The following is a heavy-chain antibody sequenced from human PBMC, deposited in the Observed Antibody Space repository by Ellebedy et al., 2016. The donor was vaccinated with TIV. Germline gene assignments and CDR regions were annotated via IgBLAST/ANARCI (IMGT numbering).Heavy chain of an antibody. J-gene: IGHJ3*01. CDR2: VYYSGST. V-gene: IGHV4-59*08. Sequence: PGGSLRLSCTVSAGSFSYYFWNWIRQSPGRGLEWIGNVYYSGSTNYNPSPKSRVTISVDTSKNQFSLKVTSVTAADTAVYYCARRLVAGSPNSFDVWGQGTMVTVSS. CDR3: ARRLVAGSPNSFDV. D-gene: IGHD6-19*01. CDR1: AGSFSYYF.